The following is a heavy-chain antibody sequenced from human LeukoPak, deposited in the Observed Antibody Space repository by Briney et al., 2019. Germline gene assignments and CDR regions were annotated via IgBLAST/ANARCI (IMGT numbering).Heavy chain of an antibody. CDR1: GFTFSSHW. CDR3: ARDRWVAADFHYYYGMDV. Sequence: PGGSLRLPCVASGFTFSSHWMHWVRQGPGKGLVWVSRINGDGRSTNYADSVKGRFTISRDNAKNTLYLQMNSLRVEDTATYYCARDRWVAADFHYYYGMDVWGQGTTVTVSS. D-gene: IGHD6-25*01. J-gene: IGHJ6*02. V-gene: IGHV3-74*01. CDR2: INGDGRST.